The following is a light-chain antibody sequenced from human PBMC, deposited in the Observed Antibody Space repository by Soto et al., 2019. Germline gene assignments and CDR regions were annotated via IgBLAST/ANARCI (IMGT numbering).Light chain of an antibody. CDR3: QQYVSSPWA. J-gene: IGKJ1*01. CDR1: QSVTNSF. CDR2: GAS. V-gene: IGKV3-20*01. Sequence: EIVLAQSPGTLSLSPGERAPLSCRASQSVTNSFLAWYRQKPGQAPRLLIYGASRRATGIPDRFTGSGSGTDFTLTISRLEPEEFAVYYCQQYVSSPWAFGQGTKVDIK.